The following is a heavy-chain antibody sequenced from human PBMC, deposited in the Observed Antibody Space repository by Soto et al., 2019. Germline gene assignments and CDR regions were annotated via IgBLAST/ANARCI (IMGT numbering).Heavy chain of an antibody. J-gene: IGHJ6*02. V-gene: IGHV4-34*01. CDR2: INHSGST. CDR1: CGCFSGYY. Sequence: SDTLSLTCAVYCGCFSGYYWSWIRQPLGKGLEWIGEINHSGSTNYNPSLKSRVTISVDTSKNQFPLKLSSVTAADTAVYYCARDLYYYDSSGPRTLYYYYYGMDVWGQGTTVT. D-gene: IGHD3-22*01. CDR3: ARDLYYYDSSGPRTLYYYYYGMDV.